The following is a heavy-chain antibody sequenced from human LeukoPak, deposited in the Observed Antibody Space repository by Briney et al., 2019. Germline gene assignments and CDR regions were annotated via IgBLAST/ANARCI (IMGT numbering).Heavy chain of an antibody. V-gene: IGHV3-33*06. CDR1: GFTFSSYG. D-gene: IGHD1-26*01. CDR2: IWYDGSNK. Sequence: GGSLRLSCAASGFTFSSYGMHWVRQAPGKGLEWVAVIWYDGSNKYYADSVKGRFTISRDNSKNTLYLQMNDLRPEDTAVYSRAKQSPYGGRFGVDDDWGRGTLVTVSS. J-gene: IGHJ4*02. CDR3: AKQSPYGGRFGVDDD.